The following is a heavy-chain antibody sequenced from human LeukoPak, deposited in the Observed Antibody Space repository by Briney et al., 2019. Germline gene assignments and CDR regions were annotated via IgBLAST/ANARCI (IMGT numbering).Heavy chain of an antibody. Sequence: SETLSLTCAVYGGSFSGYYWSWIRQPPGKGLEWIGEINHSGSTNYNPSLKSRVTISVDTSKNQFSLKLSSVTAADTAVYYCARNLRYCSSTSCYANYYYYYMDVWGKGTTVTVSS. CDR1: GGSFSGYY. J-gene: IGHJ6*03. CDR2: INHSGST. V-gene: IGHV4-34*01. D-gene: IGHD2-2*01. CDR3: ARNLRYCSSTSCYANYYYYYMDV.